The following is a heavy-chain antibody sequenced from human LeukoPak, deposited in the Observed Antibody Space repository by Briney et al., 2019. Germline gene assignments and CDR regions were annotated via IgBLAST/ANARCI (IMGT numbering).Heavy chain of an antibody. Sequence: SETLSLTCTVSGGSISSYYWSWIRQPPGKGLEWIGYIYYSGSNNYNPSLKSRVTISVDTSKNQFSLKLSSVTAADTAVYYCAGVPRSYYYYYYMDVWGKGTTVTVSS. CDR1: GGSISSYY. CDR3: AGVPRSYYYYYYMDV. V-gene: IGHV4-59*01. J-gene: IGHJ6*03. CDR2: IYYSGSN.